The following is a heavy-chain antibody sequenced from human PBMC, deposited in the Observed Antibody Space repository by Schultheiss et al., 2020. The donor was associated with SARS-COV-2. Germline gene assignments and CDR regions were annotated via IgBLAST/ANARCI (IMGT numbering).Heavy chain of an antibody. D-gene: IGHD5-18*01. V-gene: IGHV2-70*01. CDR1: GGSISSYY. J-gene: IGHJ4*02. CDR2: IDWDDDK. Sequence: QTLSLTCTVSGGSISSYYWSWIRQPPGKALEWLALIDWDDDKYYSTSLKTRLTISKDTSKNQVVLTMTNMDPVDTATYYCARADTAMAFDYWGQGTLVTVSS. CDR3: ARADTAMAFDY.